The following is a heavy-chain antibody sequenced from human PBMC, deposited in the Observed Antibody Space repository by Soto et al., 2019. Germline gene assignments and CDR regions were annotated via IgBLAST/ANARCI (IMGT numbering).Heavy chain of an antibody. Sequence: ASVKVSCKVSGYTLTKLSMHWVRQAPGKGLEWMGGFDPEDGETIYAQKFQGRVTMTEDTSTDTAYMELSSLRSEDTAVYYCATDWTMVRGVNAYWGQGTLAPVAS. CDR3: ATDWTMVRGVNAY. J-gene: IGHJ4*02. V-gene: IGHV1-24*01. D-gene: IGHD3-10*01. CDR1: GYTLTKLS. CDR2: FDPEDGET.